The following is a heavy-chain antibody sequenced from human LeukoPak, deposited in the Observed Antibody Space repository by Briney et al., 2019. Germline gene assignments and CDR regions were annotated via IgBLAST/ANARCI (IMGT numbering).Heavy chain of an antibody. CDR2: INSDGSST. Sequence: GGSLRLSCAASAFTFSSYWMHWVRQAPGKGLVWVSRINSDGSSTSYADSVKGRFTISRDNAKNTLYLQMNSLRAEDTAVYYCARAVSIAAAGDYWGQGTLVTVSS. J-gene: IGHJ4*02. D-gene: IGHD6-13*01. CDR1: AFTFSSYW. V-gene: IGHV3-74*01. CDR3: ARAVSIAAAGDY.